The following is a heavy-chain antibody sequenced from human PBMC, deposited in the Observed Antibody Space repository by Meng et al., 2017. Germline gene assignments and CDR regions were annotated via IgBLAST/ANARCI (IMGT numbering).Heavy chain of an antibody. CDR3: ARSPIDKYDLSALPLDY. Sequence: EGGLVESGGVMVQPGGSLRLSCAASGFTVSHNYMSWVRQAPGKGLEWVSVIYSGGNTYYADSVKGRFTISRDNSRNTVFLQINSLRVEDTAVYYCARSPIDKYDLSALPLDYWGQGTLVTVSS. CDR1: GFTVSHNY. V-gene: IGHV3-66*02. D-gene: IGHD3-22*01. J-gene: IGHJ4*02. CDR2: IYSGGNT.